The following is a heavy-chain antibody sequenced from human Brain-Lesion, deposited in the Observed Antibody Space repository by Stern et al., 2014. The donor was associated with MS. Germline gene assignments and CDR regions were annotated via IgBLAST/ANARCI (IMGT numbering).Heavy chain of an antibody. Sequence: QVQLQQWGAGLLKPSETLSLTCAVYGGSFRGYYWSWIRQTPGKGLEWIGEINHSGGPHYTPSLKSRVTMSVDTSRNQFSLMLHSLTAADTAVYYCARRGDCSAGCPKPYDYWGQGILVTVSP. V-gene: IGHV4-34*01. CDR2: INHSGGP. CDR1: GGSFRGYY. J-gene: IGHJ4*02. CDR3: ARRGDCSAGCPKPYDY. D-gene: IGHD2-15*01.